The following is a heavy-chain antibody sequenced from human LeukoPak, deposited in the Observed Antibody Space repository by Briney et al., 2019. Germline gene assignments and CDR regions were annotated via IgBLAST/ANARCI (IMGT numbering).Heavy chain of an antibody. CDR3: ARDRGRNSFDY. J-gene: IGHJ4*02. V-gene: IGHV3-23*01. D-gene: IGHD1-14*01. CDR1: GLTFSSYG. Sequence: GGTLRLSCAASGLTFSSYGMSWVRQAPGRGLEWVSAISTTGGTTYYADSVRGRFTISRDNSRNTLYLQMNSLRAEDTAIYYCARDRGRNSFDYWGQGTLVSVSS. CDR2: ISTTGGTT.